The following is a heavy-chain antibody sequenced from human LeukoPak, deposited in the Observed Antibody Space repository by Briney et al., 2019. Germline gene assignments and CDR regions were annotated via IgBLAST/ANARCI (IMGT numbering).Heavy chain of an antibody. Sequence: GGSLRLSCAASGFTFSSYAMSWVRQAPGKGLEWVSAISGSGGSTYYADSVKGRFTISRDNSKNTLYLQMNRLRAEDTAVYYCASQAAAGLSNFDYWGQGTLVTVSS. V-gene: IGHV3-23*01. D-gene: IGHD6-13*01. CDR2: ISGSGGST. CDR3: ASQAAAGLSNFDY. J-gene: IGHJ4*02. CDR1: GFTFSSYA.